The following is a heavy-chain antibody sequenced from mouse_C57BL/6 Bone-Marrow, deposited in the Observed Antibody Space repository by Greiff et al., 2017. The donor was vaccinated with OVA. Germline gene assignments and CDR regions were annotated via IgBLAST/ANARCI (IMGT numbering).Heavy chain of an antibody. J-gene: IGHJ4*01. Sequence: QVQLQQSGAELVRPGTSVKMSCKASGYTFTNYWIGWAKQRPGHGLEWIGDIYPGGGYTNYNEKFKGKATLTADKSSSTAYMQFSSLTSEDSAIYYGAIYYYGAMGYWGQGTAVTVSS. CDR2: IYPGGGYT. CDR1: GYTFTNYW. CDR3: AIYYYGAMGY. V-gene: IGHV1-63*01. D-gene: IGHD1-1*01.